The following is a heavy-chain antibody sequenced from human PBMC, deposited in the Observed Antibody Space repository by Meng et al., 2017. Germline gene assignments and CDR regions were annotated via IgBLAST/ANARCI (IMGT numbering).Heavy chain of an antibody. D-gene: IGHD4-17*01. CDR2: IRSKANSYAT. Sequence: VHRVGAGGGLVKTGVSLRLSCAASGFTFSSYAMHWVRQASGKGLEWVGRIRSKANSYATAYAASVKGRFTISRDDSKNTAYLQMNSLKTEDTAVYYCTTVTGDYWGQGTLVTVSS. J-gene: IGHJ4*02. V-gene: IGHV3-73*01. CDR3: TTVTGDY. CDR1: GFTFSSYA.